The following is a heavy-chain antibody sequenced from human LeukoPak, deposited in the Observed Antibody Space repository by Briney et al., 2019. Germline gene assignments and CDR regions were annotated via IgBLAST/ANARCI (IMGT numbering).Heavy chain of an antibody. V-gene: IGHV4-59*01. CDR3: AAKYYYMYV. Sequence: KSSETLSLTCTVSGGSISSYYWSWIRQPPGKGLEWIGYIYYSGRTNYNPSLKSRVTISVDTSKNQFSLKLSSVNAADTAVYYCAAKYYYMYVWGKGTTVTVSS. J-gene: IGHJ6*03. CDR1: GGSISSYY. CDR2: IYYSGRT.